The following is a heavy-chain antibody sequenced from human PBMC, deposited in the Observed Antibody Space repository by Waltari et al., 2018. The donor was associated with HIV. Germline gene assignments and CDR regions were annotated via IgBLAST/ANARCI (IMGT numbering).Heavy chain of an antibody. Sequence: QVQLVESGGGVVQPGGSLRLSCAVSGFTFSSYGVHWVRQAPGKGLEWVAFIRYDGSNKYYAESVKGRFTISRDNSKNTLYLQMNSLRAEDTAVYYCAKDKAAAGTNYYYGMDVWGQGTT. V-gene: IGHV3-30*02. CDR3: AKDKAAAGTNYYYGMDV. D-gene: IGHD6-13*01. J-gene: IGHJ6*02. CDR2: IRYDGSNK. CDR1: GFTFSSYG.